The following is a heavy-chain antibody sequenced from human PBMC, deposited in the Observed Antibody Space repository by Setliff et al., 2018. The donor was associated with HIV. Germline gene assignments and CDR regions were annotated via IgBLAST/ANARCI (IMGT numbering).Heavy chain of an antibody. V-gene: IGHV4-31*03. CDR2: IYYSGST. Sequence: SETLSLTCTVSGGSISSGGYYWGWIRQHPGKGLEWIGFIYYSGSTYYNPSLKSRVTMSVDTSRNEFSLKLSSVTAADTAVYFCARGGAFCGRDSWYYLDYWGQGNPVTVSS. J-gene: IGHJ4*02. CDR1: GGSISSGGYY. D-gene: IGHD2-21*02. CDR3: ARGGAFCGRDSWYYLDY.